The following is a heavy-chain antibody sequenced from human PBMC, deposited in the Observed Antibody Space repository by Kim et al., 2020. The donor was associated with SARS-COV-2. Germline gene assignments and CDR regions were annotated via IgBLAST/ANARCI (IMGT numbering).Heavy chain of an antibody. CDR1: GGSISSSSYY. D-gene: IGHD3-16*01. Sequence: SETLSLTCTVSGGSISSSSYYWGWIRQPPGKGLEWIGSIYYSGSTYYNPSLKSRVTISVDTSKNQFSLKLSSVTAADTAVYYCARHPYIWGELHFGRFDPWGQGTLVTVSS. V-gene: IGHV4-39*01. J-gene: IGHJ5*02. CDR3: ARHPYIWGELHFGRFDP. CDR2: IYYSGST.